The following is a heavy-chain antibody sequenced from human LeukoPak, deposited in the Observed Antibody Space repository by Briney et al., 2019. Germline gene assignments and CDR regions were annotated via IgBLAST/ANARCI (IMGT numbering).Heavy chain of an antibody. V-gene: IGHV1-18*01. J-gene: IGHJ6*02. D-gene: IGHD4-17*01. CDR3: ASSYGDYDYYYYGMDV. CDR2: ISAYNGNT. Sequence: GATVNVSCKASGYTFTIYGISWVRQAPGQGLEWMGWISAYNGNTNYAQKLQGRVTMTTDTSTSTAYMELRSLRSDDTAVYYCASSYGDYDYYYYGMDVWGQGTTVTVSS. CDR1: GYTFTIYG.